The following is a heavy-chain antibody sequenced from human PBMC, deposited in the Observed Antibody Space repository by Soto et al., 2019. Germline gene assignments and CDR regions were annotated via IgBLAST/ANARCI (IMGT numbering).Heavy chain of an antibody. J-gene: IGHJ4*02. CDR3: ARTPMTTVTRGRGDYFDY. V-gene: IGHV4-30-4*01. D-gene: IGHD4-17*01. CDR1: GGSISSGDYY. Sequence: SETLSLTCTVSGGSISSGDYYWSWIRQPPGKGLEWIGYIYYSGSTYYNPSLKSRVTISVDTSKNQFSLKLSSVTAADTAVYYCARTPMTTVTRGRGDYFDYWGQGTLVTVSS. CDR2: IYYSGST.